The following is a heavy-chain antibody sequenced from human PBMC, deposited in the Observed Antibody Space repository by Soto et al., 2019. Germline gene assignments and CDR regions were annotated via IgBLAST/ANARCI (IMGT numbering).Heavy chain of an antibody. Sequence: QVQLVQSGAEVKKPGASVKVSCQASGYTFTSYGISWVRQAPGQGLEWMGWISAYNGNTNYAQKLQGRVTMTTDTSTSTAYMELRSLRSDDTAVYYCASVDSGSYYPPPSLDVVVKGTTVTVSS. D-gene: IGHD3-10*01. CDR1: GYTFTSYG. CDR3: ASVDSGSYYPPPSLDV. CDR2: ISAYNGNT. J-gene: IGHJ6*04. V-gene: IGHV1-18*01.